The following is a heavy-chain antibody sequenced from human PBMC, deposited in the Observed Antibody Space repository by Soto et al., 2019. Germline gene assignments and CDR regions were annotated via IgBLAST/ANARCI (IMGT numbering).Heavy chain of an antibody. V-gene: IGHV3-23*01. CDR2: ISTSGGRP. CDR1: GITFSNYA. Sequence: GGSVRLSCTASGITFSNYAMSWVRQAPRQGLEWVSSISTSGGRPYYADSVKGRFTISRDNSKNTLYLQMNSLRVEDTAVCYCAKDPDRYDYVWGTYRYIDHWGQGTLVTVSS. D-gene: IGHD3-16*02. J-gene: IGHJ4*02. CDR3: AKDPDRYDYVWGTYRYIDH.